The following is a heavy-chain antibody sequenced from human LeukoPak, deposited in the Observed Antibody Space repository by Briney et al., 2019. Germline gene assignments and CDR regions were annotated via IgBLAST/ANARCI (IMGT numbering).Heavy chain of an antibody. CDR2: IWYDGSNK. D-gene: IGHD3-16*02. J-gene: IGHJ4*02. V-gene: IGHV3-33*01. CDR1: GFTFSSYG. Sequence: GGSLRLSCAASGFTFSSYGMHWVRQAPGKGLEWVAVIWYDGSNKYYADSVKGRFTISRDNSKNTLYLQMNSLRAEDTAVYYCARDRCTPYYFDYWGQGTLVTVSS. CDR3: ARDRCTPYYFDY.